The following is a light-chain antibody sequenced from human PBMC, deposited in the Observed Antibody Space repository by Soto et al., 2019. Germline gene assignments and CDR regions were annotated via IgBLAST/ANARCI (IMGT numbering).Light chain of an antibody. CDR2: DVS. CDR3: SSYTTGGSYV. V-gene: IGLV2-14*01. Sequence: QSVLTQPASVSGSPGLSIAISCTGTSRDVGGYNSVSRYQQQPGKVPKLMIYDVSNRPSGVSNRFSGSKSGNTASLTISGLQAEDEGDYYCSSYTTGGSYVFGTGTKVTVL. CDR1: SRDVGGYNS. J-gene: IGLJ1*01.